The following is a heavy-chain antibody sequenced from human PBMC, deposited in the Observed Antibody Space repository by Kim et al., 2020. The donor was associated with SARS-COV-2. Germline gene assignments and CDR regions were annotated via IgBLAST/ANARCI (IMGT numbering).Heavy chain of an antibody. Sequence: SETLSLTCTVSGGSISSSSYYWGWIRQPPGKGLEWIGSIYYSGSTYYNPSLKSRVTISVDTSKNQFSLKLSSVTAADTAVYYCARLLKKSIGQSRMATNPGAFDIWGQGTMVTVSS. D-gene: IGHD1-26*01. V-gene: IGHV4-39*01. CDR1: GGSISSSSYY. CDR3: ARLLKKSIGQSRMATNPGAFDI. CDR2: IYYSGST. J-gene: IGHJ3*02.